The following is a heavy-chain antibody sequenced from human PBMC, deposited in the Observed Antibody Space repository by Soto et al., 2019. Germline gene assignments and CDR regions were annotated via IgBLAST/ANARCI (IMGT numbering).Heavy chain of an antibody. V-gene: IGHV3-30-3*02. D-gene: IGHD3-3*01. J-gene: IGHJ4*02. CDR1: GFTFRSYP. CDR3: TKEGLFWSGSFDS. Sequence: GGSLRLSCAASGFTFRSYPMHWVRQAPGKGLEWVAIVSYDGITKYTDSVKGRFTISRDNSNNTLFLQMNSLRTEDTAVYYCTKEGLFWSGSFDSWGQGTLVTAPQ. CDR2: VSYDGITK.